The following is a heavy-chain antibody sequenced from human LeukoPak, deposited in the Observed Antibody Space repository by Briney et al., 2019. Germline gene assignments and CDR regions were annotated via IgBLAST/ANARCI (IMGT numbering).Heavy chain of an antibody. D-gene: IGHD5-12*01. CDR3: AKSYNGYESKPDY. CDR1: GFTFSSYA. J-gene: IGHJ4*02. Sequence: GGSLRLSCAASGFTFSSYAMSWVRQAPGKGLEWVSSISNSGGRTLYTDSVKGRFTISRDNSKITLYLQMNSLRAEDTAVYYCAKSYNGYESKPDYWGQGTLVTVSS. V-gene: IGHV3-23*01. CDR2: ISNSGGRT.